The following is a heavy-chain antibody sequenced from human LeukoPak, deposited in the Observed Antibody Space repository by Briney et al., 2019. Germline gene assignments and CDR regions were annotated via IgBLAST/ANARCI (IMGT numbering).Heavy chain of an antibody. Sequence: PGRSLRLSCAASGFTFSSYGMHWVRQAPGKGLEWVAVISYDGSNKYYADSVKGRFTISRDNSKNTLYLQMNSLRAEDTAVYYCAKDCRYSSCGMDVWGKGTTVTVSS. J-gene: IGHJ6*04. V-gene: IGHV3-30*18. D-gene: IGHD5-12*01. CDR2: ISYDGSNK. CDR1: GFTFSSYG. CDR3: AKDCRYSSCGMDV.